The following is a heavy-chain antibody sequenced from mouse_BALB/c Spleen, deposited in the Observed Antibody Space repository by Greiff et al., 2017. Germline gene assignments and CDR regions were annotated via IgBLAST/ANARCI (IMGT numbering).Heavy chain of an antibody. J-gene: IGHJ1*01. CDR3: ARGDPYWYFDV. V-gene: IGHV1-26*01. Sequence: EVQLQQSGPELVKPGASVKISCKASGYSFTGYYMHWVKQSHVKSLEWIGRINPYNGATSYNQNFKDKASLTVDKSSSTAYMELHSLTSEDSAVYYCARGDPYWYFDVWGAGTTVTVSS. CDR2: INPYNGAT. CDR1: GYSFTGYY.